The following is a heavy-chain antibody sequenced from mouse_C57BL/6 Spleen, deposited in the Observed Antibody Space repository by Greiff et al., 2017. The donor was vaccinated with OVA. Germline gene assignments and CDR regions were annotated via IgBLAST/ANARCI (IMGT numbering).Heavy chain of an antibody. J-gene: IGHJ3*01. Sequence: VQLQQPGAELVRPGTSVKLSCKASGYTFTSYWMHWVKQRPGQGLEWLGVIDPADSYTNYNQKFKGKATLTVYTSSSTAYMQLSSLTSEDSAVYYCARDGEERFAYWGQGTLVTVSA. CDR1: GYTFTSYW. CDR3: ARDGEERFAY. CDR2: IDPADSYT. V-gene: IGHV1-59*01.